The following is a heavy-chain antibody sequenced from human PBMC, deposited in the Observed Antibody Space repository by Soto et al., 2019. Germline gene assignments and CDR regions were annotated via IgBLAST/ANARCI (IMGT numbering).Heavy chain of an antibody. CDR1: GGSFRSDA. D-gene: IGHD2-21*02. Sequence: ASVKVSCKASGGSFRSDAITWVRQAPGQGLEWIGEIIPMFDTTNYAPEFQGRVTITADTATTTVYMEVNRLTPDDTAVYYCAREVVTETTLGYFDFWGQGALVTVSS. J-gene: IGHJ4*02. CDR3: AREVVTETTLGYFDF. V-gene: IGHV1-69*06. CDR2: IIPMFDTT.